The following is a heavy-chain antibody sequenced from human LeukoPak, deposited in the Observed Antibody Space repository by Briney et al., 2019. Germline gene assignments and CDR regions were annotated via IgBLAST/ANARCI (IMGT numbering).Heavy chain of an antibody. J-gene: IGHJ4*02. D-gene: IGHD3-10*01. Sequence: TGGSLRLSCVASRFQFSSYAMSWVRQAPGEGLEWVSVISGSGGSTYYADSVKGRFTISRDNSKNTLYLQMNSLRAEDTAVYYCAKAHQPNYYFSPDYWGQGTLVTVSS. V-gene: IGHV3-23*01. CDR2: ISGSGGST. CDR1: RFQFSSYA. CDR3: AKAHQPNYYFSPDY.